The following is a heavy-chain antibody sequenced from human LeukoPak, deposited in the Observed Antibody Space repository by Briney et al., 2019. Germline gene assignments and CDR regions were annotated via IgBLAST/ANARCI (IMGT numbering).Heavy chain of an antibody. J-gene: IGHJ4*02. CDR2: FYTSGTP. D-gene: IGHD3-16*02. Sequence: SETLSLTCTVSGGSISRGSYFWSWIRQPAGKGLEWIGRFYTSGTPNYNPSLKSQITISVDTSRNQFSLNLNSVTAADTAVYYCARRGQAGYLYWGQGTLVTVSS. CDR1: GGSISRGSYF. V-gene: IGHV4-61*02. CDR3: ARRGQAGYLY.